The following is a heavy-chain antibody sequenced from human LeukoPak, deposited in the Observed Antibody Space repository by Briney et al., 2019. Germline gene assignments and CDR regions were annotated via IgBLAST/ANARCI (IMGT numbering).Heavy chain of an antibody. D-gene: IGHD3-10*01. CDR2: IYYSGST. V-gene: IGHV4-39*01. Sequence: SETLSLTCTVSGGSISSSSYYWVWIRQPPGKGLEWIGSIYYSGSTYYNPSLKSRVTISVDTSKNQFSLKLSSATAADTAVYYCARRELLSTPDAFDIWGQGTMVTVSS. CDR1: GGSISSSSYY. CDR3: ARRELLSTPDAFDI. J-gene: IGHJ3*02.